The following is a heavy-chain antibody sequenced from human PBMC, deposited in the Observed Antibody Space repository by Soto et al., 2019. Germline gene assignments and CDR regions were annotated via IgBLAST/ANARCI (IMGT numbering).Heavy chain of an antibody. CDR3: VRRRVFLDY. Sequence: SETLSLTCTVSGGSISSSSYYWGWIRQPPGKGLEWIGNIYYSGSTYYDPSLKSRVTISVDTSKNQFSLKLSSVTAADTAVYYCVRRRVFLDYWGQGTLVTVSS. CDR2: IYYSGST. J-gene: IGHJ4*02. CDR1: GGSISSSSYY. V-gene: IGHV4-39*01.